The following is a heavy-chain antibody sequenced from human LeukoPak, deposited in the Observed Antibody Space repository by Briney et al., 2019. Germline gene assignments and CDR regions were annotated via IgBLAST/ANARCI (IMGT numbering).Heavy chain of an antibody. CDR2: IWNDGSNK. CDR3: AREIRLRWSFDY. CDR1: GFTFSRNA. Sequence: PGGSLRLSCVAAGFTFSRNAMHWVRQAPGKGLEWVAVIWNDGSNKYYGDSVKGRFTISRDNAKNSLYLQMNSLRAEDTAVYYCAREIRLRWSFDYWGQGTLVTVSS. D-gene: IGHD4-23*01. J-gene: IGHJ4*02. V-gene: IGHV3-33*01.